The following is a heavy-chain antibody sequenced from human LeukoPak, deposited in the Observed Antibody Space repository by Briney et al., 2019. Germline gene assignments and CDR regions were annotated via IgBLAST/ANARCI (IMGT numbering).Heavy chain of an antibody. CDR3: ARRSGIYDSSGGLDY. D-gene: IGHD3-22*01. Sequence: PSETLSLTCTVSGGSISSYYWSWIRQPPGKGREGCGYIYYSGSTNYNPSLKSRVTISVDTSKNQFSLKLSSVTAADTAVYYCARRSGIYDSSGGLDYWGQGTLVTVSS. CDR1: GGSISSYY. CDR2: IYYSGST. J-gene: IGHJ4*02. V-gene: IGHV4-59*08.